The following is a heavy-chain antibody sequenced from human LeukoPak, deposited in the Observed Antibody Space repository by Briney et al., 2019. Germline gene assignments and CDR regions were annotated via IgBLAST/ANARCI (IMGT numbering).Heavy chain of an antibody. V-gene: IGHV3-74*01. D-gene: IGHD6-13*01. CDR1: GFTFNSYL. Sequence: TGGSLRLSCAASGFTFNSYLMHWVRQAPGKGLVWVSRINSDGSSPTYAASVKGRFTISRDNAKNTLYLQMNSLRAEDTAVYYCARVGGSSWGYFYYHMDVWGKGTAVTVSS. CDR2: INSDGSSP. J-gene: IGHJ6*03. CDR3: ARVGGSSWGYFYYHMDV.